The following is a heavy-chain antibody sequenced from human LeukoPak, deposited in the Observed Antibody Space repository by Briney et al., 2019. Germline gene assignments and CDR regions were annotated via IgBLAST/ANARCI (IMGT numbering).Heavy chain of an antibody. CDR3: AREGTAMVPFDY. D-gene: IGHD5-18*01. CDR2: IIPILGIA. Sequence: GASVKVSCKASGGTFSSYAISWVRQAPGQGLEWMGRIIPILGIANYAQKFQGRVTITADKSTSTAYMKLSSLRSEDTAVYYCAREGTAMVPFDYWGQGNLVTVSS. V-gene: IGHV1-69*04. CDR1: GGTFSSYA. J-gene: IGHJ4*02.